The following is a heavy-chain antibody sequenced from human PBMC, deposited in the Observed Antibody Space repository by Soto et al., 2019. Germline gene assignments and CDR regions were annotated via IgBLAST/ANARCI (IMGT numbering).Heavy chain of an antibody. CDR1: GGTFGSYA. J-gene: IGHJ6*02. D-gene: IGHD6-13*01. Sequence: SVKVSCKASGGTFGSYAISWVRQAPGQGLEWMGGIIPIFGTANYAQKFQGRVTITADESTSTAYMELSSLRSEDTAVYYCARGGAGIAAAGTFKVNGMDVWGQGTTVTVSS. CDR2: IIPIFGTA. CDR3: ARGGAGIAAAGTFKVNGMDV. V-gene: IGHV1-69*13.